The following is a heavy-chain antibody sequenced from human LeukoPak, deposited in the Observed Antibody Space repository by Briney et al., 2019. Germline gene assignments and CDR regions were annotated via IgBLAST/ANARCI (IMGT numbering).Heavy chain of an antibody. D-gene: IGHD3-16*02. CDR2: ISSSGSTI. CDR3: ARVAYDYVWGSYPLYFDY. CDR1: GFTLSSYE. J-gene: IGHJ4*02. V-gene: IGHV3-48*03. Sequence: GGSLRLSCAASGFTLSSYEMNWVRQAPGKGLEWVSYISSSGSTIYYADSVKGRFTISRDNAKNSLYLQMNSLRAEDTAVYYCARVAYDYVWGSYPLYFDYWGQGTLVTVSS.